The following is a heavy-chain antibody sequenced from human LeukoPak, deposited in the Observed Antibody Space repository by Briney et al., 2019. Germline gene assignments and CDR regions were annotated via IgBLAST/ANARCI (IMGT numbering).Heavy chain of an antibody. Sequence: GSSVKVSCKASGGTFSSYAISWVRQATGQGLEWMGWMNPNSGNTGYAQKFQGRVTMTRNTSISTAYMELSSLRSEDTAVYYCARSPSMVAGTWWFDPWGQGTLVTVSS. CDR2: MNPNSGNT. V-gene: IGHV1-8*02. J-gene: IGHJ5*02. CDR3: ARSPSMVAGTWWFDP. D-gene: IGHD6-13*01. CDR1: GGTFSSYA.